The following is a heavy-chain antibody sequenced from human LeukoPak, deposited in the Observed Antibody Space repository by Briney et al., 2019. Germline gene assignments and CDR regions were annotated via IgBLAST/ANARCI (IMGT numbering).Heavy chain of an antibody. CDR3: AKTGYSSGWVFDY. CDR1: GDRVSSNSAA. CDR2: TYYRSKWYN. J-gene: IGHJ4*02. D-gene: IGHD6-19*01. V-gene: IGHV6-1*01. Sequence: SQTLSLTCAISGDRVSSNSAAWNWIRQSPSRGLEWLGRTYYRSKWYNDYAVSVKSRITINPDTSKNQFTLQLNSVTHADTAVYYGAKTGYSSGWVFDYWGRGTLVTVSS.